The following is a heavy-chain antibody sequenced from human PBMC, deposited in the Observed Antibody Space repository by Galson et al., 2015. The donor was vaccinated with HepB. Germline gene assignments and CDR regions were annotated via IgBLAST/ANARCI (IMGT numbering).Heavy chain of an antibody. V-gene: IGHV3-15*01. CDR2: IKSKTDGGTI. Sequence: SLRLSCAASGFTFSNAWMSWVRQAPGKGLEWVGRIKSKTDGGTIDYAAPVKGRFTISRDDSKNTLYLQMNSLKTEDTAVYYCTTAETYYYDSSGYYNPEPFDYWGQGTLVTVSS. CDR3: TTAETYYYDSSGYYNPEPFDY. D-gene: IGHD3-22*01. CDR1: GFTFSNAW. J-gene: IGHJ4*02.